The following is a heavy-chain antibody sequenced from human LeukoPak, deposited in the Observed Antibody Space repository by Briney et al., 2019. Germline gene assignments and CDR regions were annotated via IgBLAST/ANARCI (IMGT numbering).Heavy chain of an antibody. CDR2: IYYSGST. J-gene: IGHJ6*04. V-gene: IGHV4-39*01. Sequence: PSETLSLTCTVSGGSISSSSYYWGWIRQPPGKGLEWIGSIYYSGSTYYNPSLKSRVTISVDTSKNQFSLRLTSVTAADTAVYFCARGSGYGSGSYQDVWGKGTTITISS. CDR3: ARGSGYGSGSYQDV. D-gene: IGHD3-10*01. CDR1: GGSISSSSYY.